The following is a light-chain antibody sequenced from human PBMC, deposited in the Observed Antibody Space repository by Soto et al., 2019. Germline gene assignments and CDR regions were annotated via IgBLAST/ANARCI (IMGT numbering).Light chain of an antibody. CDR3: QHYDSWPPLT. CDR1: QSVSSN. V-gene: IGKV3-15*01. Sequence: VMTQSPATLSVSPGERATLSCRASQSVSSNLAWYQQKPGQAPRLLIYGASTTATGIPARFSGSGSGTEFTLTISSLQSEDFVVYYCQHYDSWPPLTFGGGTKVEIK. CDR2: GAS. J-gene: IGKJ4*01.